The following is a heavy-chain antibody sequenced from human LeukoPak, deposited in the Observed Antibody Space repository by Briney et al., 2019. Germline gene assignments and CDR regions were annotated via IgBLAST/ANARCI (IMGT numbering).Heavy chain of an antibody. CDR1: GFTISDYM. Sequence: PGGSLRLSCAASGFTISDYMMNWVRQAPGKGLGWVSSISLRSRYIYYAPSEEGRFTISRDNAKNSLYLQMNSLRVEDTAVYYCAGGSRSQFDSWGQGTLVTVSS. CDR3: AGGSRSQFDS. CDR2: ISLRSRYI. V-gene: IGHV3-21*01. J-gene: IGHJ5*01.